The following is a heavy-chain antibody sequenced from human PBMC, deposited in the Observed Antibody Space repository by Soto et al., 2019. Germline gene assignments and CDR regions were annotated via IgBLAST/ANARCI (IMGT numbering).Heavy chain of an antibody. CDR2: IMPVFRRP. CDR1: GGTFRTSA. D-gene: IGHD3-3*02. Sequence: QVQLVQSGAEVKKPGSSVKVSCKASGGTFRTSAISRVRQAPGQGLEWVGGIMPVFRRPKYAQNFQGRVTISADESTSTAYMELSSLRSDDTAVYYCARDKDRPQLGGNYYSILDVWGQGTAVTVSS. CDR3: ARDKDRPQLGGNYYSILDV. V-gene: IGHV1-69*12. J-gene: IGHJ6*02.